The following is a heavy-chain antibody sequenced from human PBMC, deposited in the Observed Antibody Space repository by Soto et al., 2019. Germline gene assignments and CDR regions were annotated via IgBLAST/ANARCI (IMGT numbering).Heavy chain of an antibody. V-gene: IGHV3-23*01. Sequence: ETLSLTCTVSGGSITTNYWSWVRQAPGKGLEWVSAISGSGGSTYYADPVKGRFTISRDNSKNTLYLQMNSLRAEDTAVYYCAKELGIQLWPPGYGMDVWGQGTTVTVSS. D-gene: IGHD5-18*01. CDR3: AKELGIQLWPPGYGMDV. CDR1: GGSITTNY. CDR2: ISGSGGST. J-gene: IGHJ6*02.